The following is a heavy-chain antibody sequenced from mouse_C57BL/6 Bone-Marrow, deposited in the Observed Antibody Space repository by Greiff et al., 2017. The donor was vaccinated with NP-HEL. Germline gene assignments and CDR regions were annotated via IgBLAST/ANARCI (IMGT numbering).Heavy chain of an antibody. D-gene: IGHD2-4*01. Sequence: VQLQQSGPELVKPGASVKMSCKASGYTFTDYNMHWVKQSHGKSLEWIGYINPNNGGTSYNQKFKGKATLTVNKSSSTAYMELRSLTSEDSAVYYCASPLYYDYSFDYWGQGTTLTVSS. CDR1: GYTFTDYN. J-gene: IGHJ2*01. CDR3: ASPLYYDYSFDY. CDR2: INPNNGGT. V-gene: IGHV1-22*01.